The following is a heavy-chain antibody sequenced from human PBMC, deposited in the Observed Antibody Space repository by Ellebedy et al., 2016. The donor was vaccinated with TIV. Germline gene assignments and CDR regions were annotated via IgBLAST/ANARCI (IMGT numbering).Heavy chain of an antibody. CDR2: ISSNGGST. V-gene: IGHV3-64D*06. D-gene: IGHD2-2*01. J-gene: IGHJ4*02. CDR3: VKKGYCSSTSCYAAFDY. CDR1: GFTFSSYA. Sequence: GGSLRLSXSASGFTFSSYAMDWVRQAPGKGLEYVSAISSNGGSTYYADSVKGRFTISRDNSKNTLYLQMSSLRAEDTAVYYCVKKGYCSSTSCYAAFDYWGQGTLVTVSS.